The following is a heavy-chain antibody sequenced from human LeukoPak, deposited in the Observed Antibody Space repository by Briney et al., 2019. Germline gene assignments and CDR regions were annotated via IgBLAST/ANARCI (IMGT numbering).Heavy chain of an antibody. J-gene: IGHJ4*02. D-gene: IGHD3-22*01. CDR1: GFTFSDYW. Sequence: PGGSLRLSCAASGFTFSDYWMSWVRQAPGKGLEWVANIQQDGSKTYYVDSVKGRFTISRDNAKNTLHLQMSTLRAEDTAIYYCARRRYYDGSAYRDLDYWGQGTLVTVSS. CDR2: IQQDGSKT. V-gene: IGHV3-7*05. CDR3: ARRRYYDGSAYRDLDY.